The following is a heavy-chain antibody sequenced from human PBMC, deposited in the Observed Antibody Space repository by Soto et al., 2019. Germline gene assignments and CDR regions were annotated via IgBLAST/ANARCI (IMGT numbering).Heavy chain of an antibody. J-gene: IGHJ4*02. CDR3: ARDDVVVTSGPFFDY. D-gene: IGHD2-21*02. CDR1: GFTFSSYG. Sequence: LRLSCAASGFTFSSYGMHWVRQAPGKGLEWVAVISYDGSNKYYADSVKGRFTISRDNSKNTLYLQMNSLRAEDTAVYYCARDDVVVTSGPFFDYWGQGTLVTVSS. V-gene: IGHV3-30*03. CDR2: ISYDGSNK.